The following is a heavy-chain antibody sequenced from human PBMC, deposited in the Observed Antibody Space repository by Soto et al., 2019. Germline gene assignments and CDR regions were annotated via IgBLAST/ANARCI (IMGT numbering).Heavy chain of an antibody. V-gene: IGHV1-18*01. CDR2: ISAYNGNT. Sequence: GASVKVSCKVSGYTFTSYGISWVRQAPGQGLEWMGWISAYNGNTNYAQKLQGRVTMTTDTSTSTAYMELRSLRSDDTAVYYCARDVLAAAGKNYYYYGMDVWGQGTTVTVSS. D-gene: IGHD6-13*01. CDR1: GYTFTSYG. J-gene: IGHJ6*02. CDR3: ARDVLAAAGKNYYYYGMDV.